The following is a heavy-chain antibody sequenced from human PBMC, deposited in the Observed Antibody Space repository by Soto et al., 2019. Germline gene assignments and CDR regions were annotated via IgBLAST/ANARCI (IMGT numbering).Heavy chain of an antibody. CDR3: AKMFGDVVFGYDSSGNLLDY. CDR1: GFTFSSYG. V-gene: IGHV3-30*18. CDR2: ICDGGSKK. D-gene: IGHD3-22*01. J-gene: IGHJ4*02. Sequence: GGSLRLSCAASGFTFSSYGMHWVRQAPGKGLEWVAVICDGGSKKYYADSVKGRFTISRDNSKNTLYLQMNSLRAEDTAVYYCAKMFGDVVFGYDSSGNLLDYWGQGTLVTVSS.